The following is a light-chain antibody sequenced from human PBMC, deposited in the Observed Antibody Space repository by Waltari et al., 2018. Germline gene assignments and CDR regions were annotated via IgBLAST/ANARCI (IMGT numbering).Light chain of an antibody. CDR1: QGIDNS. CDR3: QQYYNTPRT. Sequence: QMTQSPSSLSASVGDRVTITCRASQGIDNSLGRYQQRPGKAPKLLVFGASRLQSGVPSRFSGSGSGAHYTLTITSLQPEDFGTYYCQQYYNTPRTFGQGTKVEIK. J-gene: IGKJ1*01. V-gene: IGKV1-NL1*01. CDR2: GAS.